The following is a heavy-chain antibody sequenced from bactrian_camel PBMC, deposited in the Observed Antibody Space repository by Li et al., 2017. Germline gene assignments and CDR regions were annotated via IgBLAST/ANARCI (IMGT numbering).Heavy chain of an antibody. D-gene: IGHD3*01. CDR3: AADRYCTGRGHLLLLAEYTE. J-gene: IGHJ4*01. CDR2: IDSDGIA. CDR1: GPHYSNLC. V-gene: IGHV3S53*01. Sequence: VQLVESGGGSVQAGGSLRLSCAASGPHYSNLCMGWFRQAPGKERERVAAIDSDGIASYADSVKGRFTVSRDNANNTVNLMMNSLKPEDTAMYYCAADRYCTGRGHLLLLAEYTEWGQGTQVTVS.